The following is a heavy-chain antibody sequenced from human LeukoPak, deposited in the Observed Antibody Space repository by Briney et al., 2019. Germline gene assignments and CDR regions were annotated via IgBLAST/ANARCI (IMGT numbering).Heavy chain of an antibody. D-gene: IGHD3-22*01. CDR3: ARGRAYVPGGQDYDSSGYYFDY. V-gene: IGHV1-3*01. J-gene: IGHJ4*02. CDR1: GYTFTSYA. CDR2: INAGNGNT. Sequence: AASVKVTCKASGYTFTSYARHWVRQAPGQRLEWMGWINAGNGNTKYSQKFQGRVTITRDTSASTAYMELSSLRSEDTAVYYCARGRAYVPGGQDYDSSGYYFDYWGQGTLVTVSS.